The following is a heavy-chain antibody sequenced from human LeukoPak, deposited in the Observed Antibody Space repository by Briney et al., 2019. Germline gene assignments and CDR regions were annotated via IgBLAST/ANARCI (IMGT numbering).Heavy chain of an antibody. CDR3: ANSGYKTFDGHY. CDR1: GFTFSSFA. Sequence: GGSLSFSCAASGFTFSSFAMGWVRQAPGKGLEWVSAISGGGGSTYYADPVKGRFTISRDNSKNTLYLQMNSLRAEDTAVYYCANSGYKTFDGHYWGQGTLVTVSS. D-gene: IGHD3-22*01. CDR2: ISGGGGST. V-gene: IGHV3-23*01. J-gene: IGHJ4*02.